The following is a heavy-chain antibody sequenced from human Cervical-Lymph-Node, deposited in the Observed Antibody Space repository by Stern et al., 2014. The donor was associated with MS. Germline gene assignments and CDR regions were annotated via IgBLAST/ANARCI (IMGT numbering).Heavy chain of an antibody. CDR1: GGSISNYY. V-gene: IGHV4-59*08. D-gene: IGHD2-21*02. CDR2: IYYIGTT. CDR3: ARHGDTSFVY. Sequence: VQLVESGPGLVQPSETLSLTCTVSGGSISNYYWSWIRQPPGKGLAWIGYIYYIGTTNYNPSLKSRVTISVDTSKNQFSLRLSSVSVADTAVYYCARHGDTSFVYWGQGTLVTISS. J-gene: IGHJ4*02.